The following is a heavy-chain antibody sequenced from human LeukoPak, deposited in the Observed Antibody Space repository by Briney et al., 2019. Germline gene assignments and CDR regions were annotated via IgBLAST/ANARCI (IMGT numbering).Heavy chain of an antibody. V-gene: IGHV3-30*18. D-gene: IGHD5-18*01. Sequence: GGSLRLSCAASGFTFSSYGMHWVRQAPGKGLEWVAVISYDGSLKYYADSVKGRFTISRDNSNSALYLQMNSLTTEDTALYFCAKDAYSSVSPRYFDYWGQGTLVTVSS. J-gene: IGHJ4*02. CDR2: ISYDGSLK. CDR3: AKDAYSSVSPRYFDY. CDR1: GFTFSSYG.